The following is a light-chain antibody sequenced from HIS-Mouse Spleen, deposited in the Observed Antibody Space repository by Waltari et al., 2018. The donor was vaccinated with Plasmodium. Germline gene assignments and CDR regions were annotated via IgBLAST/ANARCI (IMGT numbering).Light chain of an antibody. Sequence: QSALTQPASVSGSPGQSLTISCTGTSSDVGGYNYVSRYQQHPGKAPKLMIYEVSNRPSGVSNRFSGSKSGNTASLTISGLQAEDEADYYCSSYTSSSTLDVFGTGTKVTVL. CDR3: SSYTSSSTLDV. CDR2: EVS. CDR1: SSDVGGYNY. V-gene: IGLV2-14*01. J-gene: IGLJ1*01.